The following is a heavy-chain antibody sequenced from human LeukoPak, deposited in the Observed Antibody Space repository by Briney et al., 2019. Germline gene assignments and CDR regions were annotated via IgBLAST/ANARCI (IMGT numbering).Heavy chain of an antibody. CDR2: IYPGDSET. CDR1: GYSFTSYW. CDR3: AREPYGSASPLDY. J-gene: IGHJ4*02. D-gene: IGHD3-10*01. Sequence: GESLKISCKGSGYSFTSYWIGWVRQKPGKGLEWMGIIYPGDSETRYSPSFQGQVTISADKSISTAYLQWSSLKASDIAMYYCAREPYGSASPLDYWGQGTLVTVSS. V-gene: IGHV5-51*01.